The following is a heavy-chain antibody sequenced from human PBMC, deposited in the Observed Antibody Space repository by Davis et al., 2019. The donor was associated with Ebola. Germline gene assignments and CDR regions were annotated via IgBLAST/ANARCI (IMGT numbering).Heavy chain of an antibody. CDR3: ARGPLRYFDWLLGY. Sequence: GESLKISCAASGFTFSSYSMNWVRQAPGKGLEWVSSINSCSSYIYYADSVQGRFTISRDNSKNTLYLQMNSLIAEDTAVYYCARGPLRYFDWLLGYWGQGTLVTVSS. V-gene: IGHV3-21*01. CDR1: GFTFSSYS. CDR2: INSCSSYI. D-gene: IGHD3-9*01. J-gene: IGHJ4*02.